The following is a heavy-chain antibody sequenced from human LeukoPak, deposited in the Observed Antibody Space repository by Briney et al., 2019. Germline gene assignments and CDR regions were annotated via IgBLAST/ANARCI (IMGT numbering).Heavy chain of an antibody. Sequence: ASVKVSCKASGYTFTGYYIHWVRQAPGQGLEWMGWINPNSGGTNNAQKFQGRVTMTRDTSISTAYMELSRLRSDDTAVYYCARDKDTAMVDVTWGQGTLVTVSS. CDR2: INPNSGGT. D-gene: IGHD5-18*01. V-gene: IGHV1-2*02. CDR3: ARDKDTAMVDVT. J-gene: IGHJ4*02. CDR1: GYTFTGYY.